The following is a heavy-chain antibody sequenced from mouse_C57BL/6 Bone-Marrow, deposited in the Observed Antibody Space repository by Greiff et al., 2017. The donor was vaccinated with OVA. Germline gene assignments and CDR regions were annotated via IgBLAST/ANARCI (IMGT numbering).Heavy chain of an antibody. V-gene: IGHV1-53*01. J-gene: IGHJ1*03. D-gene: IGHD2-3*01. CDR3: AREGGDGALFGYFDV. Sequence: QVQLQQPGTELVKPGASVKLSCKASGYTFTSYWMHWVKQRPGQGLEWIGNINPSNGGTNYNEKFKSKATLTVDKSSSTAYMQLSSLTSEDSAVFYCAREGGDGALFGYFDVWGTGTTVTVSS. CDR1: GYTFTSYW. CDR2: INPSNGGT.